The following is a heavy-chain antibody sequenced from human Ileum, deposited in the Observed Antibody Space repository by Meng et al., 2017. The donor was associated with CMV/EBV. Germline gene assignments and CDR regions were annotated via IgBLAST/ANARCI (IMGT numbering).Heavy chain of an antibody. CDR1: GFTFSRYW. CDR3: VRLLDSDY. CDR2: INTDGSTT. Sequence: LGLSCAASGFTFSRYWMHWVRQAPGKGLVWVSRINTDGSTTEYADSVKGRFTISRDNAKNTVYLQMNSLRAEDTAVYYCVRLLDSDYWGQGTLVTVSS. J-gene: IGHJ4*02. V-gene: IGHV3-74*03. D-gene: IGHD3-16*01.